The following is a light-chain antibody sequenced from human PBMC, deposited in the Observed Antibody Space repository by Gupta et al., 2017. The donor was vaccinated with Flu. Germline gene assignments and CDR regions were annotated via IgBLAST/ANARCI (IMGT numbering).Light chain of an antibody. CDR3: ATWDDGLGGSFV. J-gene: IGLJ1*01. V-gene: IGLV1-44*01. CDR2: SNN. Sequence: QSVLAQPPSASGTPGPRVTIPCSGSRTNIGSNIVNWYQQFPGTAPKLLIYSNNQRPSGVPDRFSGSKSGASASLAISGLQSEDEAEYYCATWDDGLGGSFVFGTGTKVTVL. CDR1: RTNIGSNI.